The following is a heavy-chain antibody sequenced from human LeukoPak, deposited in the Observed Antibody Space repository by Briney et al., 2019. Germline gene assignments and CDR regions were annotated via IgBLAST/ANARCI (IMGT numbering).Heavy chain of an antibody. V-gene: IGHV1-69*05. Sequence: SVKVSCKASGGTFSSYAISWVRQAPGQGLEWMGGIIPIFGTANYAQKFQGRVTITTDESTSTAYMELSSLRSEDTAVYYCARWVGMATINDYYYYMDVWGKGTTVTVSS. D-gene: IGHD5-24*01. J-gene: IGHJ6*03. CDR2: IIPIFGTA. CDR1: GGTFSSYA. CDR3: ARWVGMATINDYYYYMDV.